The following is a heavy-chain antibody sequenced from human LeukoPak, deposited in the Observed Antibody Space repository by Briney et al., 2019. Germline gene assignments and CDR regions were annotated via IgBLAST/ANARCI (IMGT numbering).Heavy chain of an antibody. CDR3: ARVAAVIRTVYGQL. J-gene: IGHJ1*01. Sequence: AGTLSLSCAVSGGTISSGNWWCWGRQPPGKGLEGCGGINHSGSTNYKPSLKSRVTISVDKTKNQFSLQLSSVTAADTAVYYWARVAAVIRTVYGQLWGQGTLVTVSS. CDR1: GGTISSGNW. D-gene: IGHD6-13*01. CDR2: INHSGST. V-gene: IGHV4-4*02.